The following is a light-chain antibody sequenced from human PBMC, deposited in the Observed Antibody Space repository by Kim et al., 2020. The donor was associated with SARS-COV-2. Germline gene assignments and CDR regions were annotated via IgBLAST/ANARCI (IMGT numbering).Light chain of an antibody. CDR2: GAF. CDR3: QQHNNKPLMT. CDR1: QNITSH. Sequence: EIVMTQSPATLSVSPGERATLSCRASQNITSHLAWYQQKPGQAPRLLIYGAFTRATGIPDTFSGSGSGTEFTLTISSLQYEDFVVYYCQQHNNKPLMTFGQGTRVEIK. V-gene: IGKV3-15*01. J-gene: IGKJ5*01.